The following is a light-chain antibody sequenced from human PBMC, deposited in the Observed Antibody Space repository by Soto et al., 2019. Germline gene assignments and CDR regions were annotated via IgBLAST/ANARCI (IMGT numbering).Light chain of an antibody. CDR3: TSYTRSSTYV. J-gene: IGLJ1*01. CDR1: SSDIGGYNY. V-gene: IGLV2-14*01. Sequence: QSALTQPASVSGSPGQSITISCTGTSSDIGGYNYVSWYQQDSGKAPKLIIYAVTDRPSGVSSRFSGSKSGNTAFLTISGLQAADEADYYCTSYTRSSTYVFGTGTKVTVL. CDR2: AVT.